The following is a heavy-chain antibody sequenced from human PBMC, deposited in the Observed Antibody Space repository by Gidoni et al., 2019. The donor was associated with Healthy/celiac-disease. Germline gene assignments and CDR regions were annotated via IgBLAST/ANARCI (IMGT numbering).Heavy chain of an antibody. J-gene: IGHJ6*02. V-gene: IGHV1-2*02. CDR1: GYTFTGYY. CDR3: ARERINTMVRGVSYYYYGMDV. D-gene: IGHD3-10*01. Sequence: QVQLVQSGAEVKKPGASVKVSCKASGYTFTGYYMHWVRQAPGQGLEWMGWINPNSGGTNYAQKFQGRVTMTRDTSISTAYMELSRLRSDDTAVYYCARERINTMVRGVSYYYYGMDVWGQGTTVTVSS. CDR2: INPNSGGT.